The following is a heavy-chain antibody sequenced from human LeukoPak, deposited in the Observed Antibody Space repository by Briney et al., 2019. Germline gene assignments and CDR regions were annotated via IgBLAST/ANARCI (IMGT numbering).Heavy chain of an antibody. CDR1: GGSFSGYY. J-gene: IGHJ4*02. V-gene: IGHV4-34*01. D-gene: IGHD2-2*01. Sequence: SETLSLTCAVYGGSFSGYYWSWIRQPPGKGLEWIGEINQSGSTNYNTSLKSRATITVDTYKNQFSLKLRSVTAADTAVYYCARLSKDTVVLPAAMAHYFDYWGQGTLVTVSS. CDR2: INQSGST. CDR3: ARLSKDTVVLPAAMAHYFDY.